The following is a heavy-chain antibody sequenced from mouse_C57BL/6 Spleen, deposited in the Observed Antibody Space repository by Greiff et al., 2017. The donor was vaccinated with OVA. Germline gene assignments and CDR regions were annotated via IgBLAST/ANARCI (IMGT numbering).Heavy chain of an antibody. CDR1: GYSFTDYN. J-gene: IGHJ4*01. CDR2: INPNNGGT. Sequence: VQLQQSGPELVKPGASVKISCKASGYSFTDYNMDWVKQSHGKSLEWIGDINPNNGGTSYNQKFKGKATLTVDKSSSTAYMELRSLTSEDTAVYYCAREGGLSDHYYARDYWGQGASVTVAS. CDR3: AREGGLSDHYYARDY. D-gene: IGHD3-3*01. V-gene: IGHV1-18*01.